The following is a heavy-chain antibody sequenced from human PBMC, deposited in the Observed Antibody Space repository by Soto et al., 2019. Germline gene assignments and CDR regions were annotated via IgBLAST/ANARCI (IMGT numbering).Heavy chain of an antibody. Sequence: SVKVSCKASGGTFSSYAISWVLQAPGQGLEWMGGIIPIFGTANYAQKFQGRVTITADESTSTAYMELSSLRSEDTAVYYCARPGGGYDKRPKYYYYCYGMDVWGQGTTVTVSS. V-gene: IGHV1-69*13. J-gene: IGHJ6*02. CDR3: ARPGGGYDKRPKYYYYCYGMDV. CDR2: IIPIFGTA. D-gene: IGHD5-12*01. CDR1: GGTFSSYA.